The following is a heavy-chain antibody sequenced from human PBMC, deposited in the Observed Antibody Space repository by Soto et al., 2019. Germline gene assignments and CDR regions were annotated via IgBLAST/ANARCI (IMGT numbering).Heavy chain of an antibody. CDR1: VYTFSVYH. V-gene: IGHV1-2*04. J-gene: IGHJ4*02. D-gene: IGHD6-19*01. CDR3: ASSYSSGWYGCDY. Sequence: VKVSCKAVVYTFSVYHIHWGLQAPGQGLEWMGWINPNSGGTNYAQKFQGWVTMTRDTSISTAYMELSRLRSDDTAVYYCASSYSSGWYGCDYWGQGTLVTVSS. CDR2: INPNSGGT.